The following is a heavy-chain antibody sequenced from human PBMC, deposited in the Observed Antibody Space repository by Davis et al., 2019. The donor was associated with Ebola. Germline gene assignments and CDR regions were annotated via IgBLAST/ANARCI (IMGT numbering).Heavy chain of an antibody. D-gene: IGHD4-11*01. J-gene: IGHJ6*02. V-gene: IGHV1-69*06. CDR2: IIPIFGTA. CDR1: GGTFSSYA. CDR3: ARDMTSKDYYYYYGMDV. Sequence: AASVKVSCKASGGTFSSYAISWVRQAPGQGLEWMGGIIPIFGTANYAQKFQGRVTITADKSTSTAYMELSSLRSEDTAVYYCARDMTSKDYYYYYGMDVWGQGTTVTVSS.